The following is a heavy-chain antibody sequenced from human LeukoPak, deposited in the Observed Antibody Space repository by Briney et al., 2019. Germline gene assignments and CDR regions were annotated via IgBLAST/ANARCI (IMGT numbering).Heavy chain of an antibody. D-gene: IGHD3-3*01. CDR2: ISSSSSAI. J-gene: IGHJ4*02. V-gene: IGHV3-48*01. CDR3: ARDYLGYDFWSGYSLDY. CDR1: GFTFSIYS. Sequence: GGSLRLSCAASGFTFSIYSMNWVRQAPGKGLEWVSYISSSSSAIYYADSVKGRFAISRDNAKNSLYLQMNSLRAEDTAVYYCARDYLGYDFWSGYSLDYWGQGTLVTVSS.